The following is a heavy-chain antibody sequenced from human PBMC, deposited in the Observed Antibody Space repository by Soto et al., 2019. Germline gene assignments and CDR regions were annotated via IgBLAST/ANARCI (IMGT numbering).Heavy chain of an antibody. J-gene: IGHJ3*02. D-gene: IGHD3-22*01. CDR3: ASNVGDYDSSGYGFSPDAFDI. CDR2: INPSDGST. CDR1: GYTFTSYY. Sequence: ASVKVSCKASGYTFTSYYMHWVRQAPGQGLEWMGIINPSDGSTSYAQKFQGRVTMTRDTSTSTGYMELSSLRSEDTAVYYCASNVGDYDSSGYGFSPDAFDIWGQGTMVTVSS. V-gene: IGHV1-46*01.